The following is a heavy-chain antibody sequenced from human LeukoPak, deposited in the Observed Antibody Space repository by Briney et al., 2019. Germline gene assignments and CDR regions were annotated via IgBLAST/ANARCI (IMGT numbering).Heavy chain of an antibody. CDR2: IKQDGSEK. D-gene: IGHD1-26*01. Sequence: PVGSLRLSCAASRFTFSSYWMSWVRQAPGKGQEWVANIKQDGSEKYYVDSVKGRFTISRDNAKNSLYLQMNSLRAEDTAVYYCARDPDSGSFPGGCYFDYWGQGTLVTVSS. CDR1: RFTFSSYW. CDR3: ARDPDSGSFPGGCYFDY. V-gene: IGHV3-7*01. J-gene: IGHJ4*02.